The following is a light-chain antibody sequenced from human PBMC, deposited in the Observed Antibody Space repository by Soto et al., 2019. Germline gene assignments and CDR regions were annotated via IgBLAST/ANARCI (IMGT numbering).Light chain of an antibody. Sequence: EIVLTQSPGTLSLSPGERATLSCRASQSVRSSYLAWYQQKLGQAPRLLIYGVSNTATGIPDRFSGSGSGTDFPLTISRLESEDFAVYYCQQYGTSPRTFGQGTKVEIK. CDR2: GVS. V-gene: IGKV3-20*01. J-gene: IGKJ1*01. CDR3: QQYGTSPRT. CDR1: QSVRSSY.